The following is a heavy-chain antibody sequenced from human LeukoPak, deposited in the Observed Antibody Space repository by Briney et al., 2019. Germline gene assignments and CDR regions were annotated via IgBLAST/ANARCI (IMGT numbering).Heavy chain of an antibody. Sequence: RASETLSLTCTVSGGSISSYYWSWIRQPPGKGLEWIGFIYYSGSTNYNPSLKSRVTISVDTSKNQFSLKLSSVTAADTAGYYCHIVVPGYYYMDVWGKGTTVTISS. J-gene: IGHJ6*03. D-gene: IGHD2-15*01. CDR3: HIVVPGYYYMDV. CDR1: GGSISSYY. V-gene: IGHV4-59*01. CDR2: IYYSGST.